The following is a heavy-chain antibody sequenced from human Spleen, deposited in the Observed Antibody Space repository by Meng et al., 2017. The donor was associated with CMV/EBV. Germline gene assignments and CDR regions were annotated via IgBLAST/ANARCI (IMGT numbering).Heavy chain of an antibody. CDR3: ARVVYSSHFDY. J-gene: IGHJ4*02. Sequence: SCKASGYTFTRYGLSWVRQAPGQGLEWMGRINPNSGDTDYAQKFQGRVTMTRDTSISTAHLELSRLKSDDTAVYYCARVVYSSHFDYWGQGTLVTVSS. CDR2: INPNSGDT. CDR1: GYTFTRYG. D-gene: IGHD6-19*01. V-gene: IGHV1-2*06.